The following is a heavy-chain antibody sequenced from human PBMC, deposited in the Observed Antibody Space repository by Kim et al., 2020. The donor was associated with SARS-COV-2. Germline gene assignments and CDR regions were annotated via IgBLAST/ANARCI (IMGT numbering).Heavy chain of an antibody. V-gene: IGHV3-9*01. CDR3: ARGGCYDRRGAFDI. J-gene: IGHJ3*02. Sequence: ADSVKGRFTISRDSAKNSLYLQMNRLRAEDTALYYCARGGCYDRRGAFDIWGQGTMVTVSS. D-gene: IGHD3-22*01.